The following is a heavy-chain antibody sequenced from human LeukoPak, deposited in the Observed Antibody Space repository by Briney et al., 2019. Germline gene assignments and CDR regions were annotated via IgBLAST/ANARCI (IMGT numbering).Heavy chain of an antibody. V-gene: IGHV4-31*01. D-gene: IGHD6-13*01. Sequence: SQTLSLTCTVSGGSISSGGYYWSWIRQHPGKGLEWIGYIYYSGSTYYNPSLKSQVTISVDTSKNQFSLKLSSVTAADTAVYYCARYSSSWGLKPGYYFDYWGQGTLVTVSS. J-gene: IGHJ4*02. CDR3: ARYSSSWGLKPGYYFDY. CDR1: GGSISSGGYY. CDR2: IYYSGST.